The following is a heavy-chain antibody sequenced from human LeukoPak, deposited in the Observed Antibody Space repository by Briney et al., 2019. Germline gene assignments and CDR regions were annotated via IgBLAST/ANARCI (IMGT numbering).Heavy chain of an antibody. CDR3: ARGPYGDHNFDY. CDR1: GFTFSSHW. D-gene: IGHD4-17*01. Sequence: GGSLRLSCAASGFTFSSHWMHCVRQAPGKGLVWVSRINSDGSSTSYADSVKGRFTISRDNAKNTLYLQMNSLRAEDTAVYYCARGPYGDHNFDYWGQGTLVTVSS. CDR2: INSDGSST. V-gene: IGHV3-74*01. J-gene: IGHJ4*02.